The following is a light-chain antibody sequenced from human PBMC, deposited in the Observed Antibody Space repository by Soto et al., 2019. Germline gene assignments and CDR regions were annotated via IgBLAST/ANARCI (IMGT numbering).Light chain of an antibody. CDR3: QQYSKWPPIT. CDR2: GAS. CDR1: QSVSNN. V-gene: IGKV3-15*01. J-gene: IGKJ5*01. Sequence: EIVLTQSQATLSVSPGERGTLXCRASQSVSNNLAWYQQRPGQAPSLLIYGASTRATGIPARFSGSGSGTEFTLTISSLQSEDFAVYYCQQYSKWPPITFGQGTRLEI.